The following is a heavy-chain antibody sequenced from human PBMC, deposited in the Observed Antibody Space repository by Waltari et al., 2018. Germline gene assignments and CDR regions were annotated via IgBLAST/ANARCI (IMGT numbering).Heavy chain of an antibody. CDR2: IYYSGST. CDR3: ARRRDGYNYYFDY. V-gene: IGHV4-39*01. D-gene: IGHD5-12*01. Sequence: QLQLQESGPGLVKPSETLSLTCTVSGGSFSSSSYYWGWIRQPPGKGLEWIGSIYYSGSTYYNPSLKSRVTISVDTSKNQFSLKLSSVTAADTAVYYCARRRDGYNYYFDYWGQGTLVTVSS. J-gene: IGHJ4*02. CDR1: GGSFSSSSYY.